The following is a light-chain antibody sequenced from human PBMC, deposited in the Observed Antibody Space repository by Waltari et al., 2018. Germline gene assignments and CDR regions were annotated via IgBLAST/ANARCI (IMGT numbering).Light chain of an antibody. Sequence: EIVLTQSPATLSVSPGDRATLSCRAIQSVSSKLAWYQQRPGQAPRLLIYDASTRATGIPARFSGSGSGTEFTLTISSLQSEDFAVYHCQQYNNWPLTFGGGTKVEIK. CDR2: DAS. V-gene: IGKV3-15*01. CDR3: QQYNNWPLT. J-gene: IGKJ4*01. CDR1: QSVSSK.